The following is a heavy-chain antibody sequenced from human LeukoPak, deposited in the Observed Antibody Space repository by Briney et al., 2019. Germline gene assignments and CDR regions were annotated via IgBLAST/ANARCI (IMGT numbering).Heavy chain of an antibody. CDR1: GFTFSDYY. CDR2: ISSSGSTI. D-gene: IGHD6-13*01. J-gene: IGHJ4*02. V-gene: IGHV3-11*04. CDR3: TRRPYSSSWYYFDY. Sequence: GGSLRLSCAASGFTFSDYYMSWIRQAPGKGLEWVSYISSSGSTIYYADSVEGRFTISRDNAKNSLYLQMSSLRVEDTAVYYCTRRPYSSSWYYFDYWGQGTLVTVSS.